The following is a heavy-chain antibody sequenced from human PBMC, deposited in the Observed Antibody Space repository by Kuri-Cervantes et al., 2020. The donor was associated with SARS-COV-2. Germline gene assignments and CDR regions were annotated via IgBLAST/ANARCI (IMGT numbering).Heavy chain of an antibody. CDR3: ARVSGSGSNWAWYFDL. J-gene: IGHJ2*01. CDR2: VYYNGYIT. D-gene: IGHD1-26*01. CDR1: GDSMTYDY. V-gene: IGHV4-59*01. Sequence: SQTLSLTCAVSGDSMTYDYWSWIRQAPGRGLEWIGHVYYNGYITNYNPSLKSRVTISVDTSKNQFSLKLSSVTAADTAVYHCARVSGSGSNWAWYFDLWGRGTLVTVSS.